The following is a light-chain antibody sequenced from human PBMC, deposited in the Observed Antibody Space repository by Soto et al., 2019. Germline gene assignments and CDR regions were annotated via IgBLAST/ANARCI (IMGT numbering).Light chain of an antibody. J-gene: IGKJ1*01. CDR1: QSISSY. Sequence: DIQMTQSPSSLSASVGDRVTITCRASQSISSYLNWYQQKPGKAPKLLIYAASSLQSGVPSRFSGSGSGTDFTLTISSLHPEDFATYHCQQSYSTPPSFGQGTKVDIK. V-gene: IGKV1-39*01. CDR3: QQSYSTPPS. CDR2: AAS.